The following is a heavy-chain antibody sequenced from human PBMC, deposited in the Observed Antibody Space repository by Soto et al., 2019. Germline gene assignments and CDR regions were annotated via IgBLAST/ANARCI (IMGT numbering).Heavy chain of an antibody. J-gene: IGHJ6*02. V-gene: IGHV3-23*01. CDR3: AKASCHLGDCYGMDV. CDR2: LSGSGGST. CDR1: GFTFSSYA. D-gene: IGHD1-26*01. Sequence: EVQLLESGGGLVQPGGSLRLSCAASGFTFSSYAMSWVRQAPGKGLEWVSALSGSGGSTYYADSVKGRFTISGDNSKTKLYLQMNSLRAEDTAVYYCAKASCHLGDCYGMDVWGQGTTVTVSS.